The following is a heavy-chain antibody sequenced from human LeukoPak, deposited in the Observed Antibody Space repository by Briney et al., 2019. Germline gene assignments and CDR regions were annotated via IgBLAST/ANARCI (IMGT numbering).Heavy chain of an antibody. V-gene: IGHV4-31*03. D-gene: IGHD2-2*02. CDR3: ARLGEAALVVPAAIMGQAQYYFDY. Sequence: SETLSLTCTVSGGSISSGGYYWSWIRQHPGKGLEWIGYIYYSGSTYYNPSLKSRVTISVDTSKNQFSLKLSSVTAADTAVYYCARLGEAALVVPAAIMGQAQYYFDYWGQGTLVTVSS. J-gene: IGHJ4*02. CDR1: GGSISSGGYY. CDR2: IYYSGST.